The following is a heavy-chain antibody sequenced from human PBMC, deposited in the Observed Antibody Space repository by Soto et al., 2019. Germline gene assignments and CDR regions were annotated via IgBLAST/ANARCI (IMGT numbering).Heavy chain of an antibody. J-gene: IGHJ3*02. D-gene: IGHD2-2*01. CDR3: AKSNCSSTRCHPPNDAFDI. Sequence: GGSLRLSCAASGFTFDDYAMHWVRQAPGKGLEWVSGISWNSGNIGYADSVKGRFTISRDNAKNSLYLQMNSLRAEDTALYYCAKSNCSSTRCHPPNDAFDIWGQGTMVTVSS. V-gene: IGHV3-9*01. CDR1: GFTFDDYA. CDR2: ISWNSGNI.